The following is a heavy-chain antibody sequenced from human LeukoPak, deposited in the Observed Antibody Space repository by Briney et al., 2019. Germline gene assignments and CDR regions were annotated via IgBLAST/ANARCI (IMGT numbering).Heavy chain of an antibody. V-gene: IGHV3-43*01. D-gene: IGHD3-22*01. Sequence: GGSLRLSCAASGFTFDDYTMHWVRQAPGKGLEWVSLISWDGGSTYYADSVKGRFTISRDNSKNSLYLQMNSLRTEDTALYYCAKGHYDSSGYYYNWFDPWGQGTLVTVSS. CDR1: GFTFDDYT. CDR3: AKGHYDSSGYYYNWFDP. J-gene: IGHJ5*02. CDR2: ISWDGGST.